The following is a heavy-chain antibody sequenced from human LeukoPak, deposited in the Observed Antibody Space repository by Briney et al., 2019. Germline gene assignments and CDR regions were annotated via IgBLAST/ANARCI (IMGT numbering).Heavy chain of an antibody. D-gene: IGHD3-10*01. CDR1: GGSISSYY. CDR2: IYYSGST. J-gene: IGHJ5*02. CDR3: AGQGSGSSFDP. Sequence: SETLSLTCTVSGGSISSYYWSWIRQPPGKGLEWIGYIYYSGSTNYNPSLKSRVTISVDTSKNQFSLKLSSVTAADTAVYYCAGQGSGSSFDPWAREPWSPSPQ. V-gene: IGHV4-59*08.